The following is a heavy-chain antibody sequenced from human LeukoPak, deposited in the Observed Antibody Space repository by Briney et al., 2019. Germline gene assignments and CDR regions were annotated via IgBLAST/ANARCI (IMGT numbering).Heavy chain of an antibody. Sequence: SVKVSCKASGGTFSNYAISWVRQAPGQALEWMGGIIPIFGTANYAQKFRGRVTITADKSTRTAYMELSSLRSEVRAVYYCIRDNVSREPPHFDYWGQGTLVTVSS. CDR3: IRDNVSREPPHFDY. CDR2: IIPIFGTA. CDR1: GGTFSNYA. D-gene: IGHD1-14*01. J-gene: IGHJ4*02. V-gene: IGHV1-69*06.